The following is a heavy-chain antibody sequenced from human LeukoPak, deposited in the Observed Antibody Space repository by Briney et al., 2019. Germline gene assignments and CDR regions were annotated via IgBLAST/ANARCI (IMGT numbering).Heavy chain of an antibody. J-gene: IGHJ4*02. D-gene: IGHD3-3*01. Sequence: GGSLTLSCAASGFTFSSYSMNWVRQAPGKGLEWVSSISSSSSYIYYADSVMGRFTISRDNAKNSLYLQMNSLRAEDTAVYYCARDLMGEDYDFWSGYYYFDYWGQGTLVTVSS. CDR1: GFTFSSYS. CDR3: ARDLMGEDYDFWSGYYYFDY. V-gene: IGHV3-21*01. CDR2: ISSSSSYI.